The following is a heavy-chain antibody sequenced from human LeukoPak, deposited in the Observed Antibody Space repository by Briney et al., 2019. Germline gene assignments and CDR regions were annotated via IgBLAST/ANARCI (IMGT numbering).Heavy chain of an antibody. Sequence: GGSLRLSCAASGFTVSSNYMSWVRQAPGKGLEWVSVIYSGGSTNYADSVKGRFTISRDSSKTTLYLQMNSLRAEDTAVYYCARDLGGRMGLSAVWGQGTTVTVSS. CDR2: IYSGGST. J-gene: IGHJ6*02. V-gene: IGHV3-53*01. CDR1: GFTVSSNY. CDR3: ARDLGGRMGLSAV. D-gene: IGHD5-24*01.